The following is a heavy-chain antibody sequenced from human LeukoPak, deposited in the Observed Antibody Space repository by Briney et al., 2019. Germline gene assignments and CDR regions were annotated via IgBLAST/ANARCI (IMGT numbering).Heavy chain of an antibody. J-gene: IGHJ4*02. V-gene: IGHV1-24*01. CDR3: ATYLLPPRGYSGYAYDY. CDR1: GYTLTELS. Sequence: ASVKVSCKVSGYTLTELSMHWARQAPGKGLEWMGGFDPEDGETIYAQKFQGRVTMTEDTSTDTAYMELSSLRSEDTAVYYCATYLLPPRGYSGYAYDYWGQGTLVTVSS. D-gene: IGHD5-12*01. CDR2: FDPEDGET.